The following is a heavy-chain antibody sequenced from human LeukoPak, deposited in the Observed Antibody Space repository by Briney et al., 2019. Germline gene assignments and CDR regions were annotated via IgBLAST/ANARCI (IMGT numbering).Heavy chain of an antibody. D-gene: IGHD3-10*01. CDR3: ARGSHSGWGSLI. CDR1: GGSISSYY. J-gene: IGHJ3*01. V-gene: IGHV4-59*01. Sequence: KTSETLSLTCTVSGGSISSYYWSWIRQPPEKGLEWIGYIYYSGSTNYNPSLKSRVTISVDTSKNQFSLKLGSVTAADTAVYYCARGSHSGWGSLIWGQGTMVTVSS. CDR2: IYYSGST.